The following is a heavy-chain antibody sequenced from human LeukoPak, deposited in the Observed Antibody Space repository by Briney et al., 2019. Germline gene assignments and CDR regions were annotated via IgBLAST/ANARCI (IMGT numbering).Heavy chain of an antibody. J-gene: IGHJ4*02. D-gene: IGHD3-16*01. V-gene: IGHV3-30*18. CDR2: ISYDGSNK. CDR1: GFTFGSYG. Sequence: GGSLRLSCAASGFTFGSYGMHWVRQAPGKGLEWVAVISYDGSNKYYADSVKGRFTISRDNSKNTLYLQMNSLRAEDTAVYYCAKGSGGNHQEGGCPSYWGQGTLVTVSS. CDR3: AKGSGGNHQEGGCPSY.